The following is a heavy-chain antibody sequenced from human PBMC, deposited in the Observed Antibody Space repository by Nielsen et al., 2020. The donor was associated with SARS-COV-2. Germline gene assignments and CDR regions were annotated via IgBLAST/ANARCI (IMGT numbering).Heavy chain of an antibody. D-gene: IGHD6-19*01. V-gene: IGHV3-11*05. CDR3: ARDFSIAVAGPSSYYFDY. J-gene: IGHJ4*02. CDR2: ISSSSSYT. Sequence: WIRQPPGKGLEWVSYISSSSSYTNYADSVKGRFTISRDNAKNSLYLQMNSLRAEDTAVYYCARDFSIAVAGPSSYYFDYWGQGTLVTVSS.